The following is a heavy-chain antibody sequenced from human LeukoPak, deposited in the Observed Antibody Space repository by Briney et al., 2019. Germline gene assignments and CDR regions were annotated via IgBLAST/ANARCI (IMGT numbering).Heavy chain of an antibody. CDR1: GDTFTTYT. V-gene: IGHV1-69*04. D-gene: IGHD2-2*01. CDR2: IIPVLALP. Sequence: SVKVSCKASGDTFTTYTISWVRQAPGQGLEWMGRIIPVLALPNYAQRFQGRVTITADKSRTTAYMELSSLRSEDTAVYYCARDCSTTSCAFDYWGQGTLVTVSS. J-gene: IGHJ4*02. CDR3: ARDCSTTSCAFDY.